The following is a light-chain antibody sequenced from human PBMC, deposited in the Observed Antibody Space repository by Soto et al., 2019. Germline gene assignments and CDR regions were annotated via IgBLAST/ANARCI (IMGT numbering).Light chain of an antibody. CDR3: AAWDDSLNGV. V-gene: IGLV1-44*01. Sequence: QSVLTQPPSASGTPGQSITISCSGSSSNIGSNPVNWYQQFPGTAPKLVIYSNNQRPSGVPDRFSGSKSGTSASLAISGLQSEDEADYYCAAWDDSLNGVFGGGTKLTVL. CDR1: SSNIGSNP. J-gene: IGLJ2*01. CDR2: SNN.